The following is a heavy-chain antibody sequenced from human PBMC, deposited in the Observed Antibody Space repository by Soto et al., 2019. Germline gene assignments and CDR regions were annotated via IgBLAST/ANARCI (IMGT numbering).Heavy chain of an antibody. Sequence: AAVTVSCMASRYTFTSYGISWVRQAPGQGLEWMGWISAYNGNTNYAQKFQGRVTITADESTSTAYMELSSLRSEDTAVYYCARVNGAPAADLDYWGQGTLVTVS. J-gene: IGHJ4*02. CDR2: ISAYNGNT. V-gene: IGHV1-18*01. CDR1: RYTFTSYG. D-gene: IGHD6-25*01. CDR3: ARVNGAPAADLDY.